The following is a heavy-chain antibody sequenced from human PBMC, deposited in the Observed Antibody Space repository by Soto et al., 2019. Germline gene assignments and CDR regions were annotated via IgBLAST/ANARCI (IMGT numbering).Heavy chain of an antibody. V-gene: IGHV4-39*01. CDR3: ASAQYYYGSGSYYFDY. CDR2: IYYSGST. CDR1: GGSISSSSYY. J-gene: IGHJ4*02. D-gene: IGHD3-10*01. Sequence: SETLSLTCTVSGGSISSSSYYWGWIRQPPGKGLEWIGSIYYSGSTYYNPSLKSRVTISVDTSKNQFSLKLSSVTAADTAVYYCASAQYYYGSGSYYFDYWGQGTLVTVSS.